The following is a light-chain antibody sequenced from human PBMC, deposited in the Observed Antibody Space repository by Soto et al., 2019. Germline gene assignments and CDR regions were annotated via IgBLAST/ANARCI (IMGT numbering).Light chain of an antibody. CDR2: DAS. Sequence: AIELTQSPSSLSASVRDRVTITYRASQGISSALAWYQQKPGKAPTLLIYDASSLESGVPSRFSGSGSGTDFTLIISSLQPEDFATYYCHQFNSYPLTFGGGTKVDIK. J-gene: IGKJ4*01. CDR3: HQFNSYPLT. CDR1: QGISSA. V-gene: IGKV1-13*02.